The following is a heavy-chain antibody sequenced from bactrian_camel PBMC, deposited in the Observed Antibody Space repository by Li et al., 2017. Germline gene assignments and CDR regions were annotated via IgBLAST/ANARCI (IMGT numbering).Heavy chain of an antibody. Sequence: HVQLVESGGTSVQAGGSLRLSCVASRYIGRPMCMGWFRQAPGKEREGVAAISAGRRSTYYADSVKDRFTISADNAKNTLYLQMSSLKPEDTGVYYCAADLVLASLRISNPCTLSQGTQVTVS. V-gene: IGHV3S54*01. D-gene: IGHD5*01. CDR2: ISAGRRST. J-gene: IGHJ4*01. CDR1: RYIGRPMC.